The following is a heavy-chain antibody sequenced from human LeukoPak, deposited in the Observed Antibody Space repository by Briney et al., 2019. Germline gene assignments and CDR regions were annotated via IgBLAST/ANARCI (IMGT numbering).Heavy chain of an antibody. J-gene: IGHJ4*02. Sequence: GASVKVSCKASGYTFTGYYMHWVRQAPGQGLEWMGRINPNSGGTNYAQKFQGRVTMTRDTSISIAYMELSRLRSDDTAVYYCARGAYYYDSSGEFDHWGQGTLVTVSS. CDR2: INPNSGGT. CDR3: ARGAYYYDSSGEFDH. V-gene: IGHV1-2*06. D-gene: IGHD3-22*01. CDR1: GYTFTGYY.